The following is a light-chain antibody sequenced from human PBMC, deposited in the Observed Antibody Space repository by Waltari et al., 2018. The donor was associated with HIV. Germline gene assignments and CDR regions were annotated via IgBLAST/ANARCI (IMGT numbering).Light chain of an antibody. Sequence: DIQMTQSPSTLSASVGDRVHMTCRASQSIGMWLAWYQQKPGTAPNLLISEASSLGSGVPSRFSGSGSGTEFTLTISSLQPDDFATYYCQQYNDYWTFGQGTKVEVK. V-gene: IGKV1-5*03. CDR3: QQYNDYWT. J-gene: IGKJ1*01. CDR1: QSIGMW. CDR2: EAS.